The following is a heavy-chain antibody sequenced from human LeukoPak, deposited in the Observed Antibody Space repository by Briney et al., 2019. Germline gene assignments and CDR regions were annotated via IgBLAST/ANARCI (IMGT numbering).Heavy chain of an antibody. J-gene: IGHJ4*02. CDR3: PRDSVNLGITAAGNDY. CDR1: GGTFSSYA. D-gene: IGHD6-13*01. V-gene: IGHV1-69*05. Sequence: SVKVSCKASGGTFSSYAISWVRQAPGQGREWMGGIIPIFGTANYAQKFQGRVTITTDESTSTAYMELSSLRSEDTAVYYCPRDSVNLGITAAGNDYWGQGTLVTVSS. CDR2: IIPIFGTA.